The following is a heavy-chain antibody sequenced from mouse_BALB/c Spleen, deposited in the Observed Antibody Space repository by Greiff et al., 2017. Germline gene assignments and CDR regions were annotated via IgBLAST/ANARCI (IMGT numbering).Heavy chain of an antibody. V-gene: IGHV5-6-5*01. Sequence: DVKLVESGGGLVKPGGSLKLSCAASGFTFSSYAMSWVRQTPEKRLEWVASISSGGSTYYPDSVKGRFTISRDNARNILYLQMSSLRSEDTAMYYCANYDVYYRYAMDYWGQGTSVTVSS. CDR1: GFTFSSYA. J-gene: IGHJ4*01. CDR2: ISSGGST. CDR3: ANYDVYYRYAMDY. D-gene: IGHD2-3*01.